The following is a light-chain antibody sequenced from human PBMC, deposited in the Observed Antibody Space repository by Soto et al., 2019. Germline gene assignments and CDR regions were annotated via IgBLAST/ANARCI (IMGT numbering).Light chain of an antibody. CDR1: QDISNY. V-gene: IGKV1-27*01. Sequence: DIQMTQSPSSLSASVGDRVTITCRASQDISNYLAWYQQRPGKVPKLLIYAASTLQSGVPSRFSGSGSGTDFTLTISSLQPEDVANYYCQKYDIAPRTFGGGTKVEIK. CDR3: QKYDIAPRT. CDR2: AAS. J-gene: IGKJ4*01.